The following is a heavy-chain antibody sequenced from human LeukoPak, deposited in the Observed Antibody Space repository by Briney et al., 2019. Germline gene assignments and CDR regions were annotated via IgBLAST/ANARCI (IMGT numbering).Heavy chain of an antibody. CDR3: ARDFSFAVTTGID. D-gene: IGHD4-17*01. CDR1: GYTFTGYY. J-gene: IGHJ4*02. CDR2: INPNSGGT. V-gene: IGHV1-2*02. Sequence: ASVKVSCKASGYTFTGYYMHWVRQAPGQGLEWMGWINPNSGGTNYAQKFQGRVTMTRDTSISTAYMELSRLRSEDTAVYYCARDFSFAVTTGIDWGQGTLVTVSS.